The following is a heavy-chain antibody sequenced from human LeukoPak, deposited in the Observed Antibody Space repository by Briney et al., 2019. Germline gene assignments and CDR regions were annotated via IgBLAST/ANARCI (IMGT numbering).Heavy chain of an antibody. J-gene: IGHJ4*02. Sequence: GGSLRLSCAASGFTFSSYAMSWVRQAPGKGLEWVGRIKSKTDGGTTDYAAPVKGRFTISRDDSKNTLYLQMNSLKTEDTAVYYCTTDHSIAVAGMGPDYWGQGTLVTVSS. CDR1: GFTFSSYA. CDR2: IKSKTDGGTT. CDR3: TTDHSIAVAGMGPDY. D-gene: IGHD6-19*01. V-gene: IGHV3-15*01.